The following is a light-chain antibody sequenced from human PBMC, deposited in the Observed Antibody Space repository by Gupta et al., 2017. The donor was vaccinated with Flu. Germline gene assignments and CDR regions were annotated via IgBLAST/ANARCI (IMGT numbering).Light chain of an antibody. J-gene: IGKJ4*01. CDR2: GAN. V-gene: IGKV3-15*01. CDR3: HQYDKWPLT. Sequence: EIAMTHSPATLSVSPGERVTLSCSAGQSVNIKLAWYQQKPGQVPRLLIYGANTSATGIPVNFSGSGSGTEFTLTISSLQSEDFAIYYCHQYDKWPLTFGGGTKVEIK. CDR1: QSVNIK.